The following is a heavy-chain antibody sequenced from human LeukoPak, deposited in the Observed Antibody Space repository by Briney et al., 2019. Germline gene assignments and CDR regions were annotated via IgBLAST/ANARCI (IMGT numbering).Heavy chain of an antibody. CDR2: IYSRGSA. J-gene: IGHJ4*02. Sequence: PSETLSLTCTVSGGSINSNNYYWGWIRQPPGKGLEWIGSIYSRGSAYYNPSLKGRVTISVDTSKNQFSLRLSSVTAADTAVYYCQSRYLEWLLEYWGQGTLVTVSS. CDR1: GGSINSNNYY. D-gene: IGHD3-3*01. CDR3: QSRYLEWLLEY. V-gene: IGHV4-39*01.